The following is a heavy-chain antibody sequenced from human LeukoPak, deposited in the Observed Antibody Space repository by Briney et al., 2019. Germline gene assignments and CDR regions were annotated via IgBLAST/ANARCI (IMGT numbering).Heavy chain of an antibody. CDR2: IYYSGST. Sequence: PSETLSLTCTVSVGSISSSSYYWAWIRQPPGKGLEWIGSIYYSGSTYYNPSLKSRVTISVDTSKNQFSLKLSSVTAADTAVYYCATQEDEDYWGQGTLVTVSS. V-gene: IGHV4-39*01. D-gene: IGHD2-15*01. J-gene: IGHJ4*02. CDR3: ATQEDEDY. CDR1: VGSISSSSYY.